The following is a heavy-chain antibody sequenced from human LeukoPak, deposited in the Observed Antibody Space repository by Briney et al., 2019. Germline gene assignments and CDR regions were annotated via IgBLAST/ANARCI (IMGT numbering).Heavy chain of an antibody. Sequence: GGSLRLSCAASGLIFSNYAMNWVRQTPGKGLEWVSAISGGSGYTYDTDSVKGRFTISRDNAKNTMYLQMNSLRAEDTAVYYCARDRGWANYWGQGTLVTVSS. V-gene: IGHV3-23*01. CDR2: ISGGSGYT. D-gene: IGHD6-19*01. J-gene: IGHJ4*02. CDR3: ARDRGWANY. CDR1: GLIFSNYA.